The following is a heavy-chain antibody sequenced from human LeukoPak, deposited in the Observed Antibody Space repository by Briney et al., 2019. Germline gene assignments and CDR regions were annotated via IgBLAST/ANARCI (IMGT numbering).Heavy chain of an antibody. CDR2: IYYSGST. D-gene: IGHD3-22*01. Sequence: SETLSLTCTVSGGSISGYYWSWIRQPPGKGLEWIGYIYYSGSTKYNPSLKSRVTMSVDTSRSQFSLKLRSVTAADTAVYYCARGGLENGYHSNDGFDIWGQGTMVTASS. CDR1: GGSISGYY. V-gene: IGHV4-59*01. J-gene: IGHJ3*02. CDR3: ARGGLENGYHSNDGFDI.